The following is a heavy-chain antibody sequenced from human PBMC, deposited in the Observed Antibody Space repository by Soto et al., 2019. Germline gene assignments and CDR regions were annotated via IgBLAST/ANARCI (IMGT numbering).Heavy chain of an antibody. Sequence: QVQLVQSGAEVKKSGSSVKVSCKASGGTFSTYVVSWVRQAPGQGLEWMGGIIPNFGIANYSQKLQDRVTITADASTRTAYLELHSLGSGDTAVYYCALGSSSPIPFAWGQGTTVIVSS. J-gene: IGHJ6*02. CDR1: GGTFSTYV. CDR2: IIPNFGIA. V-gene: IGHV1-69*12. CDR3: ALGSSSPIPFA. D-gene: IGHD6-6*01.